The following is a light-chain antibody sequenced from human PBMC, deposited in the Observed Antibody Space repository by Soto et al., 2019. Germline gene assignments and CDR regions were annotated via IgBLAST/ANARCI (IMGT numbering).Light chain of an antibody. CDR1: SSDVGGYNY. Sequence: QSALTQPASVSGSPGQSITLSCTGTSSDVGGYNYVSWYQQHPGKAPKFMIYDVSNRPSGVSNRFSGSKSGNTASLTISGLQAEDEADYYCSSYTSSSTGGVFGGGTKLTVL. J-gene: IGLJ2*01. CDR2: DVS. CDR3: SSYTSSSTGGV. V-gene: IGLV2-14*01.